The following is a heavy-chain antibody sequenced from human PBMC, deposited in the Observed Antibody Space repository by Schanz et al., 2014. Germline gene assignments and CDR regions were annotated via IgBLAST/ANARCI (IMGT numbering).Heavy chain of an antibody. J-gene: IGHJ4*02. D-gene: IGHD1-1*01. Sequence: EVQLLESGGGFVQPGGSLGLSCAASGFTLSNSDMHWVRQGTGKGLEWVSTIGYLGDTYYPDSVKGRFTVSRDSGQNSLYLQMNSLRAGDTAVYYCARGTDWNLHYWGQGALVTVSS. CDR1: GFTLSNSD. CDR2: IGYLGDT. V-gene: IGHV3-13*01. CDR3: ARGTDWNLHY.